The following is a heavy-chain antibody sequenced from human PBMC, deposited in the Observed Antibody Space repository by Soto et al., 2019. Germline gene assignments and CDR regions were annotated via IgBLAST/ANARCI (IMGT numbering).Heavy chain of an antibody. Sequence: SETLSLTCTVSGASITSYYWSWIRQPPGKGLEWIAYMFYSGDTNYNPSLKSRVTISVDTSKNQFSLKVTSVTAADTAVYYCARETYGDYVGYFDPWGQGTLVTVS. CDR2: MFYSGDT. CDR1: GASITSYY. V-gene: IGHV4-59*01. D-gene: IGHD4-17*01. CDR3: ARETYGDYVGYFDP. J-gene: IGHJ5*02.